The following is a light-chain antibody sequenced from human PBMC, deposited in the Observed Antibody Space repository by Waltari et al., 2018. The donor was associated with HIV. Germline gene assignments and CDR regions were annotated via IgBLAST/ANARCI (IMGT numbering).Light chain of an antibody. J-gene: IGLJ2*01. Sequence: QLVLTHSPSASASLGASVKLTCTLSSGPSSYPLAWRHQQPEKGPRYLMKLNSDGSHSKGDGIPDRFSGSSSGAERYLTISRLQSEDEADYYCQTWGTGIVVFGGGTKLTVL. CDR3: QTWGTGIVV. CDR2: LNSDGSH. CDR1: SGPSSYP. V-gene: IGLV4-69*01.